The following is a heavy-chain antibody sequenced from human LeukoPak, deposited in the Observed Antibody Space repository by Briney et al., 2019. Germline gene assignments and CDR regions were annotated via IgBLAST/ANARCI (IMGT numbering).Heavy chain of an antibody. CDR1: GFSFSNYI. Sequence: GGSLRLSCAASGFSFSNYIMHWVRQAPGKGLEYVSAIMPNGETRGYANSMKGRFTISRDNSKNTLYLQMGSLRAEDMAIYYCARDRDGGFAFDIWGQGTLVTVSS. V-gene: IGHV3-64*01. CDR3: ARDRDGGFAFDI. CDR2: IMPNGETR. D-gene: IGHD2-15*01. J-gene: IGHJ3*02.